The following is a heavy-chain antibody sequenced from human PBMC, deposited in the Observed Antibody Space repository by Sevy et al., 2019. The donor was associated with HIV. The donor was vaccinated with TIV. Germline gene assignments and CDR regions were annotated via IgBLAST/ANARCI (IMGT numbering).Heavy chain of an antibody. J-gene: IGHJ3*02. D-gene: IGHD3-3*01. Sequence: GGSLRLSCAASGFNFSSYGMHWVRQAPGKGLEWVAIISYAGSSKYYPDSVKGRFTISRDNSKNTRYLQINSLRTEDTAVYYCAKESGSYYDFWSGHDTFDMWGQGTVVTVSS. CDR2: ISYAGSSK. CDR3: AKESGSYYDFWSGHDTFDM. CDR1: GFNFSSYG. V-gene: IGHV3-30*18.